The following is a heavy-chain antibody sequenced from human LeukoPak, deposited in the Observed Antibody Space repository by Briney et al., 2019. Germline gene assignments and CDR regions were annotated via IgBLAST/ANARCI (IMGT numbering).Heavy chain of an antibody. CDR1: GYTFTAYY. D-gene: IGHD1-20*01. CDR3: ARGRASLTAWFVP. V-gene: IGHV1-2*02. J-gene: IGHJ5*02. CDR2: IDPNSGAT. Sequence: GASVKVSCKASGYTFTAYYMHWVRQAPGQALEWMGWIDPNSGATDSAQKFQGRVTVTRDTSINTVYMELSRLTSDDTAVYYCARGRASLTAWFVPWGQGTLVTVSS.